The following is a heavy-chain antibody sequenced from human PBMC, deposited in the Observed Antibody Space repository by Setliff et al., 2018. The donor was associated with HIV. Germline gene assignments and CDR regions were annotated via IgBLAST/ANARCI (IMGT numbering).Heavy chain of an antibody. V-gene: IGHV1-18*01. J-gene: IGHJ6*02. D-gene: IGHD2-8*02. CDR2: ISTYSDET. Sequence: ASVKVSCKSSGYTFTTYGLSWVRQAPGQGLEWMGWISTYSDETSSSQNLQGRLTMTTDTSTGTAYMELSSLRSDDTAVYYCARGGGYWFYNYGIDVWGQGTTVTVSS. CDR1: GYTFTTYG. CDR3: ARGGGYWFYNYGIDV.